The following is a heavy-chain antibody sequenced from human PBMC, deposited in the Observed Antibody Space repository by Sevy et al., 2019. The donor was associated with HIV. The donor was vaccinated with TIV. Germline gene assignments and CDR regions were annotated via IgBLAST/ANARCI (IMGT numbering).Heavy chain of an antibody. CDR3: ARDGSSSSGGPFDY. CDR2: ISSSSSYI. CDR1: GFTFSSYS. D-gene: IGHD6-6*01. V-gene: IGHV3-21*01. J-gene: IGHJ4*02. Sequence: GESLKISCSASGFTFSSYSMNWVRQAPGKGLEWVSSISSSSSYIYYADSVKGRFTISRDNAKNSLYLQMNSLRAEDTAVYYCARDGSSSSGGPFDYWGQGTLVTVSS.